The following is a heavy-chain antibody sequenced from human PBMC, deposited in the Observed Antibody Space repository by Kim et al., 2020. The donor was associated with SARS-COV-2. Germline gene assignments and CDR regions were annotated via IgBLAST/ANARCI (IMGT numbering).Heavy chain of an antibody. D-gene: IGHD2-8*02. Sequence: SETLSLTCTVSGGSISSSSYYWGWIRQPPGKGLEWIGSIYYSGSTYYNPSLKSRVTISVDTSKNQFSLKLSSVTAADTAVYYFSRRGTGGESPFDYWGQG. CDR2: IYYSGST. J-gene: IGHJ4*02. CDR3: SRRGTGGESPFDY. CDR1: GGSISSSSYY. V-gene: IGHV4-39*01.